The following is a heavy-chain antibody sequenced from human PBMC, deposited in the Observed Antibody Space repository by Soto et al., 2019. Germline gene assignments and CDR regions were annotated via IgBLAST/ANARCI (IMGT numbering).Heavy chain of an antibody. CDR3: ARQPDFPGIAVSGKGYFDY. CDR1: GGSISSTTYY. V-gene: IGHV4-39*02. CDR2: IYYSGST. D-gene: IGHD6-19*01. Sequence: KPSETLSLTGSVSGGSISSTTYYCAWIRQPPGRGLEWLGSIYYSGSTYYNPSLKSRGTISIDVSKTHFSLKLRTVTAADTAVYYCARQPDFPGIAVSGKGYFDYWVQGTLVTVSS. J-gene: IGHJ4*02.